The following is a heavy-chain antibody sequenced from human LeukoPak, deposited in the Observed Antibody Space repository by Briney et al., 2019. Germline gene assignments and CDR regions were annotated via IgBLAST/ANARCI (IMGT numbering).Heavy chain of an antibody. CDR1: GGSISGYY. D-gene: IGHD6-13*01. Sequence: PSETLSLTCAVSGGSISGYYWSWSRQPPGRGVEWIANLFYTRGAWYKSSLKSRVTISVDTSKNQFSLKLSSVTAADTAVYYCARIPPRLYGAAAGRGRFDYWGQGTLVTVSS. CDR2: LFYTRGA. J-gene: IGHJ4*02. CDR3: ARIPPRLYGAAAGRGRFDY. V-gene: IGHV4-59*12.